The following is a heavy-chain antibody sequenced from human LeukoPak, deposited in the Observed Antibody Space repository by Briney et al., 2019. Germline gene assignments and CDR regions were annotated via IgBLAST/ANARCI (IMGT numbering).Heavy chain of an antibody. D-gene: IGHD3-10*01. V-gene: IGHV4-59*08. J-gene: IGHJ5*02. CDR3: ARWVWFGELGFDP. CDR2: TYYSGST. CDR1: GGSISSYY. Sequence: SETLSLTCTVSGGSISSYYWSWIRQPPGKGLEWIGYTYYSGSTNYNPSLKSRVTISVDTSKNQFSLKLSSVTAADTAVYYCARWVWFGELGFDPWGQGTLVTVSS.